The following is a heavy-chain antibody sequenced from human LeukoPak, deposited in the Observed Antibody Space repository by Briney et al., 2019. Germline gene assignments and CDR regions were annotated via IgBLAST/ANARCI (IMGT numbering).Heavy chain of an antibody. CDR3: ARRRYYDSTGYLD. Sequence: PSETLSLTCSVSGGFISSSSYYWGWIRQPPGKGLEWIGDIYYSGSTYFKPSLASRVAISIDTSKNQSSLRLSPVAAADTAVYYCARRRYYDSTGYLDWGQGTLVTVSS. J-gene: IGHJ1*01. CDR2: IYYSGST. V-gene: IGHV4-39*01. CDR1: GGFISSSSYY. D-gene: IGHD3-22*01.